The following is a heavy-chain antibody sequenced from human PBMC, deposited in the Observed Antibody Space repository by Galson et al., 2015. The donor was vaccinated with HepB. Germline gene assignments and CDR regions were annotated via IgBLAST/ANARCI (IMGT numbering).Heavy chain of an antibody. CDR3: ARERNIAAPAALDS. Sequence: SLRLSCAASGFTFSSYGMHWVRQAPGKGLEWVAVIWYNGSNKFYVDSVKGRFTISRDNSKNTVYLQMNSLRAEDTAVYYCARERNIAAPAALDSWGQGTLVTVSS. D-gene: IGHD6-13*01. CDR1: GFTFSSYG. V-gene: IGHV3-33*01. J-gene: IGHJ4*02. CDR2: IWYNGSNK.